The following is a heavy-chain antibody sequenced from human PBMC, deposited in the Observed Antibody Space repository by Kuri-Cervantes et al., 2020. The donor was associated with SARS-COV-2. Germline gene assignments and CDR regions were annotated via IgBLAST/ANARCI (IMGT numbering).Heavy chain of an antibody. CDR3: ARHYYDSSGYYYPILYYYYMDV. Sequence: GESLKISCAASGFTFSSYAMHWVRQAPGKGLEWVANIKQDGSEKYYVDSVKGRFTISRDNAKNSLYLQMNSLRAEDTAVHYCARHYYDSSGYYYPILYYYYMDVWCKGTTVTVSS. J-gene: IGHJ6*03. CDR2: IKQDGSEK. CDR1: GFTFSSYA. D-gene: IGHD3-22*01. V-gene: IGHV3-7*01.